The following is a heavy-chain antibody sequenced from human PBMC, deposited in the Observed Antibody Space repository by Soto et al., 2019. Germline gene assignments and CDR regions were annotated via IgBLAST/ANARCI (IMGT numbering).Heavy chain of an antibody. CDR1: GGSVSSVAYS. J-gene: IGHJ4*01. CDR3: ARLTGYGLPDY. V-gene: IGHV4-61*08. D-gene: IGHD3-16*01. CDR2: IYYSGST. Sequence: SETLSLTCTVSGGSVSSVAYSWSWIRQPPGKGLEWIACIYYSGSTSYNPSLKSRVPISVDTSKNQFPLKLSSVTAADTAVYYCARLTGYGLPDYWGHGNSVTVSS.